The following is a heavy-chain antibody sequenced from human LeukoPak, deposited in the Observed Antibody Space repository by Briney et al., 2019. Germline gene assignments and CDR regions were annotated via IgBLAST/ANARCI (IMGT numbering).Heavy chain of an antibody. CDR3: AKEVDCPSDCLFFHS. J-gene: IGHJ4*02. V-gene: IGHV3-43*01. Sequence: PGGSLRLSCAASGFTFDDYTMHWVRQLPGKGLEWVSLITWDGGYTDYTDSVKGRFTISRDNSRNSVFLQMNSLRPEDTALYHCAKEVDCPSDCLFFHSWGQGTLVTVSS. CDR1: GFTFDDYT. CDR2: ITWDGGYT. D-gene: IGHD2-21*02.